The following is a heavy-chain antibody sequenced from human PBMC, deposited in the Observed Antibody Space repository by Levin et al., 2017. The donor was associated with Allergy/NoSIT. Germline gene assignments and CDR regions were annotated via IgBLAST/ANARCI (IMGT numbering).Heavy chain of an antibody. CDR1: GFTFSDYY. Sequence: AGGSLRLSCAASGFTFSDYYMHWIRQAPGQGLEWVSYISNSASTIYYADSVKGRFTISRDNAKNSLYLQMNSLRAEDTAVYYCARDLKGTIDYWGQGTLVTVSS. V-gene: IGHV3-11*01. CDR3: ARDLKGTIDY. CDR2: ISNSASTI. D-gene: IGHD1-7*01. J-gene: IGHJ4*02.